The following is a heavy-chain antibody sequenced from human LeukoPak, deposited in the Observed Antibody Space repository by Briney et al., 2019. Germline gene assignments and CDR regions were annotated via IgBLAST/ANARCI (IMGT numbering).Heavy chain of an antibody. J-gene: IGHJ5*02. Sequence: SETLSLTCTVSGGSISSHYWSWIRQPPGKGLEWIGYIYYSGSTNYNPSLKSRVTISVDTSKNQFSLKLSSVTAADTAVYYCARGSQKFDPWGQGTLVTVSS. CDR2: IYYSGST. CDR3: ARGSQKFDP. V-gene: IGHV4-59*11. CDR1: GGSISSHY.